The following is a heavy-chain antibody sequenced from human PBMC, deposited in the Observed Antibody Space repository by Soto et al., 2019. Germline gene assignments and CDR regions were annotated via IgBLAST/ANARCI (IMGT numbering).Heavy chain of an antibody. Sequence: PVGSLRLSCAASGFTVSSNYMSWVRQTPGKGLEWVSIIYIGSSIYYADSVKGRFTISRDNSKNTLSLQMNNLRAEDTAVYYCARDHGDGYNYGFDFWGRGTLVTVSS. V-gene: IGHV3-53*01. CDR1: GFTVSSNY. CDR2: IYIGSSI. D-gene: IGHD5-12*01. CDR3: ARDHGDGYNYGFDF. J-gene: IGHJ4*02.